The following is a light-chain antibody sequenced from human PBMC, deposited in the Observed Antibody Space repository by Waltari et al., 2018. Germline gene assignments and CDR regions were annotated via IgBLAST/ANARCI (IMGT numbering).Light chain of an antibody. CDR2: GAS. CDR1: QSLGTF. CDR3: QQYKSYPLT. V-gene: IGKV1-5*03. J-gene: IGKJ4*01. Sequence: DIQMTQSPSTLSASVGDRVTISCRASQSLGTFLAWYQQKPGKPPKLLIHGASTLQIGVPSRFSGNGSGTEFTLTISSLQPDDFATYYCQQYKSYPLTFGGGTRVEIK.